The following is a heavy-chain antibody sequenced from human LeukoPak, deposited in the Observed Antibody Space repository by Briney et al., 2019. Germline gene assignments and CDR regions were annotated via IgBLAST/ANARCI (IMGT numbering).Heavy chain of an antibody. D-gene: IGHD4-17*01. CDR2: ISGSGDST. V-gene: IGHV3-23*01. Sequence: GGSLRLSCAASGFTFPRHAMTWVRQTPGKELQWVSAISGSGDSTYYAASVKGRFTISRDNSQNTLYLQMNSLRAEDTAVYYCARDYADYVGYFFFDYWGQGTLVTVSS. J-gene: IGHJ4*02. CDR3: ARDYADYVGYFFFDY. CDR1: GFTFPRHA.